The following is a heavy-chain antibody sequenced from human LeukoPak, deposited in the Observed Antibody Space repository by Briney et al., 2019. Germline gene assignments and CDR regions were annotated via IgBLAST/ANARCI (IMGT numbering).Heavy chain of an antibody. Sequence: EASVKVSCKASGYTFTDYYIHWVRQAPGQGLEWMGWINPKNAATNYAQKFQGRVTMTRDTSTGTVYMEVSALRSDDTAVYYCARTLYIASAPGGFDYWGQGTLVTVSS. CDR3: ARTLYIASAPGGFDY. D-gene: IGHD3-16*01. V-gene: IGHV1-2*02. CDR2: INPKNAAT. CDR1: GYTFTDYY. J-gene: IGHJ4*02.